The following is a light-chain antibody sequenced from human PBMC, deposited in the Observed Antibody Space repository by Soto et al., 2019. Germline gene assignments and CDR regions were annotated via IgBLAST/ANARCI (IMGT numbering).Light chain of an antibody. CDR3: SSYTSSSTPYV. V-gene: IGLV2-14*01. CDR1: SSDVGGYNY. J-gene: IGLJ1*01. Sequence: QSVLTQPSGLSGSPGQSITISCTGTSSDVGGYNYVSWYQQHPGKAPKLMIYDVSNRPSGVSNRFSGSKSGNTASLTISGLQAEDEADYYCSSYTSSSTPYVFGTGPKVTVL. CDR2: DVS.